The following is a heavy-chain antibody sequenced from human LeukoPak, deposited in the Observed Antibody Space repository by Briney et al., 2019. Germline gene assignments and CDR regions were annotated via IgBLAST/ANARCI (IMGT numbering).Heavy chain of an antibody. Sequence: GGSLRLSCAASGFTFSSYGIHWVRQAPGKGLEWVAFLRDDGSKIYYADSMKGRFTISRDKPKNTLYLQMNSLRTEDTAVYYCARGAARSHYYYMDVWGKGTTVTISS. V-gene: IGHV3-30*02. D-gene: IGHD6-13*01. CDR2: LRDDGSKI. CDR3: ARGAARSHYYYMDV. J-gene: IGHJ6*03. CDR1: GFTFSSYG.